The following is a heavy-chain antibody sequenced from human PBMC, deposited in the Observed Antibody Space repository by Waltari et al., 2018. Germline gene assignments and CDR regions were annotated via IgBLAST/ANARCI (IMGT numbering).Heavy chain of an antibody. CDR2: ISGSGVST. J-gene: IGHJ2*01. CDR3: ARYLAHDASGPDWYSDL. V-gene: IGHV4-39*07. CDR1: GGSVSTTSYS. Sequence: QLQLQESGPGLVKPSETLSLTCTVSGGSVSTTSYSWAWVRQSPGKGLEWVAAISGSGVSTYYIDSVKGRFTISRDNSKNTLYLQLNSLTAEDTAVFYCARYLAHDASGPDWYSDLWGRGTLVTVSS. D-gene: IGHD3-22*01.